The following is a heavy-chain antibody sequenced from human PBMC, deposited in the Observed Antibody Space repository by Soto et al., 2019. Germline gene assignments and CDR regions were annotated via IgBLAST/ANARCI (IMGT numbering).Heavy chain of an antibody. J-gene: IGHJ4*02. Sequence: PGESLKISCEGSGYSFTNYLIAWVRQTPGKGLELMGFIYPGDSDTTYSPSFQGQVTISADKSISTASLQWSRLQASDSAMYYCARRYDFVWGTARPPPPSSFDYWGQGTLVTVYS. CDR1: GYSFTNYL. V-gene: IGHV5-51*01. CDR3: ARRYDFVWGTARPPPPSSFDY. D-gene: IGHD3-16*01. CDR2: IYPGDSDT.